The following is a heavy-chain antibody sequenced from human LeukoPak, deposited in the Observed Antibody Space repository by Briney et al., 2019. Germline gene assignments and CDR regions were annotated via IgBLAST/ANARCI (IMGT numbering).Heavy chain of an antibody. V-gene: IGHV3-33*01. J-gene: IGHJ6*03. Sequence: GGSLRLSCAASGFTFSSYGMHWVRQAPGKGLEWVAVIWYDGSNKYYADSVKGRFTISRDNSKNTLYLQMNSLRAEDTAVYYCARNGGSGRVREYPYYYYMDVWGKGTTVTVSS. CDR2: IWYDGSNK. CDR3: ARNGGSGRVREYPYYYYMDV. D-gene: IGHD3-10*01. CDR1: GFTFSSYG.